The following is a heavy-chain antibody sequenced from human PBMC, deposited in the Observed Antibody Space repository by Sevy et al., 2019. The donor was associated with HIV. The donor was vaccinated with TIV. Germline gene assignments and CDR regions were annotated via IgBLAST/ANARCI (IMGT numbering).Heavy chain of an antibody. V-gene: IGHV3-53*01. CDR3: ASCIAAAGTPYYYYYMDV. CDR2: IYSGGST. J-gene: IGHJ6*03. Sequence: GGSLRLSCAASGFTVSSNYMSWVRQAPGKGLEWVSVIYSGGSTYYADSVKGRFTISRDNSKKTLYLQMNSLRAEDTAVYYCASCIAAAGTPYYYYYMDVWGKGTTVTVSS. CDR1: GFTVSSNY. D-gene: IGHD6-13*01.